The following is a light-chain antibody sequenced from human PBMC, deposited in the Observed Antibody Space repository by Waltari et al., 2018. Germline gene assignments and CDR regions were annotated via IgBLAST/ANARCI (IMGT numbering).Light chain of an antibody. V-gene: IGKV1D-12*01. CDR2: GAS. CDR1: QDIGNW. CDR3: HQANTFPFT. J-gene: IGKJ4*01. Sequence: DIQMTQSPSSVSASIGDRVTITCRASQDIGNWLAWYQQKPGKAPNLLIYGASSLQSGVPSRFSGSGSGTDFTLIISSLQPEDFATYYCHQANTFPFTFGGGTKVDIK.